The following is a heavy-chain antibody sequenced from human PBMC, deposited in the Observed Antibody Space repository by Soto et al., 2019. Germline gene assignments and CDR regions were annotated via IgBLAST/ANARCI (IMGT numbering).Heavy chain of an antibody. D-gene: IGHD3-3*01. CDR3: AIGRYYDFWSGSRGYYYYGMDV. V-gene: IGHV1-69*01. CDR1: GGTFSSYA. CDR2: IIPIFGTA. Sequence: QVQLVQSGAEVQKPGSSVKVSCKASGGTFSSYAISWVRQAPGQGLEWMGGIIPIFGTANYAQKFQGRVTITADESTSTAYMELSSLRSEDTAVYYCAIGRYYDFWSGSRGYYYYGMDVWGQGTTVTVSS. J-gene: IGHJ6*02.